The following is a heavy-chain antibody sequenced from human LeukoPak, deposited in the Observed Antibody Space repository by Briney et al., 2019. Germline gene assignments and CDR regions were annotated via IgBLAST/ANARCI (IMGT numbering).Heavy chain of an antibody. Sequence: GGSLRLSCAASGFTFSSYSMNWVRQAPGKGLEWVSSISSSSSYIYYADSVKGRFTISRDNAKNSLYLQMNSLRAEDTAVYYCARDGGYYDSSGYYRTVIVDYWGQGTLVTVSS. J-gene: IGHJ4*02. CDR3: ARDGGYYDSSGYYRTVIVDY. V-gene: IGHV3-21*01. D-gene: IGHD3-22*01. CDR1: GFTFSSYS. CDR2: ISSSSSYI.